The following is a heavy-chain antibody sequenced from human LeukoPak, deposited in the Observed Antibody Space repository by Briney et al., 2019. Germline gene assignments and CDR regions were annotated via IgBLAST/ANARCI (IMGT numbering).Heavy chain of an antibody. J-gene: IGHJ4*02. V-gene: IGHV3-48*04. CDR1: GFTFSSYW. CDR3: ARGDDYGDYSIDY. CDR2: ISSSGSTI. D-gene: IGHD4-17*01. Sequence: PGGSLRLSCAASGFTFSSYWMHWVRQAPGKGLEWVSYISSSGSTIYYADSVKGRFTISRDNAKNSLYLQMNSLRAEDTAVYYCARGDDYGDYSIDYWGQGALVTVSS.